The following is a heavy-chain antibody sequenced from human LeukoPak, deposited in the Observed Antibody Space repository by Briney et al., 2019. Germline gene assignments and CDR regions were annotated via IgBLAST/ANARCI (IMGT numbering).Heavy chain of an antibody. CDR3: ARGGTYYPCIDY. CDR2: ISAYNGKT. D-gene: IGHD1-26*01. V-gene: IGHV1-18*01. CDR1: GCTFTTSY. Sequence: ASVKVSCKASGCTFTTSYINWVRQAPGQGLEWMGWISAYNGKTNYAQKFQGRVTMTTDSSTSTAYMDLTSLRSDDTAVYYCARGGTYYPCIDYWGQGTLVTVSS. J-gene: IGHJ4*02.